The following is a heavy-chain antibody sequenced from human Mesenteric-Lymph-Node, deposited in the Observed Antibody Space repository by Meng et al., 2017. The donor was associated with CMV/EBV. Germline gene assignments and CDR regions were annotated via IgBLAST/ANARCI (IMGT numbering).Heavy chain of an antibody. J-gene: IGHJ4*02. V-gene: IGHV3-30*19. Sequence: CAASGFTFSNDGMHWVRQAPGMGLVWVAVISYDGSNNYYAGSVKGRFTISRDNSKNTLYLQMNSLRAEDTAVYYCARDTGESGYYFDYWGQGTLVTVSS. CDR2: ISYDGSNN. CDR1: GFTFSNDG. D-gene: IGHD3-10*01. CDR3: ARDTGESGYYFDY.